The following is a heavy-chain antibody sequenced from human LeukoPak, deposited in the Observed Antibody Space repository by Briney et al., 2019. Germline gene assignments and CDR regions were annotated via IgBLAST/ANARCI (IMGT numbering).Heavy chain of an antibody. CDR2: FDPEDGET. V-gene: IGHV1-24*01. D-gene: IGHD1-26*01. J-gene: IGHJ5*02. Sequence: ASVKVSCKVSGYTLTELSMHWVRQAPGKGLEWMGGFDPEDGETIYAQKFQGRVTMTEDTSTDTAYMELSSLRSEDTAVYYCATVGSVVGATTFDWFDPWGQGTPVTVSS. CDR3: ATVGSVVGATTFDWFDP. CDR1: GYTLTELS.